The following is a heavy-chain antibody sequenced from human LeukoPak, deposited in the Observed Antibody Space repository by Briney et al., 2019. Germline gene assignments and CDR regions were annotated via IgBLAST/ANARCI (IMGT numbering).Heavy chain of an antibody. CDR1: GFTFSSYE. CDR2: ISSSGSTT. CDR3: ARITASSSGSYYTGYYYYYMDV. V-gene: IGHV3-48*03. J-gene: IGHJ6*03. Sequence: GGSLRLSCAASGFTFSSYEMNWVRQAPGKGLEWVSYISSSGSTTYYADSVKGRFTISRDNSKNTLYLQMNSLRAEDTAVYYCARITASSSGSYYTGYYYYYMDVWGKGTTVTISS. D-gene: IGHD3-10*01.